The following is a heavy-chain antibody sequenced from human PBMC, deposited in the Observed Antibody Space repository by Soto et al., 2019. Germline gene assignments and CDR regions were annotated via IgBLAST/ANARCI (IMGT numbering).Heavy chain of an antibody. V-gene: IGHV4-34*01. CDR3: ARSGYSSSWYVDY. Sequence: SETLSLTCAVYGGSFSGYYWSWIRHPPGKGLEWIGEINHSGSTNYNPSLKSRVTISVDTSKNQFPLKLSSVTAADTAVYYCARSGYSSSWYVDYWGQGTLVTVSS. J-gene: IGHJ4*02. CDR1: GGSFSGYY. D-gene: IGHD6-13*01. CDR2: INHSGST.